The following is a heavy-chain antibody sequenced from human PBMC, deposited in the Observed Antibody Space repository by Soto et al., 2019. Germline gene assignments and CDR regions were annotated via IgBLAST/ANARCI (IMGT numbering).Heavy chain of an antibody. D-gene: IGHD3-9*01. CDR2: ISSSGSTI. CDR3: ARARYFDWLSDY. J-gene: IGHJ4*02. Sequence: PGGSLRLSCAASGFTFSDYYMSWIRQAPGKGLEWVSYISSSGSTIYYADSVKGRFTISRDNAKDSLYLQMNSLRAEDTAVYYCARARYFDWLSDYWGQGTLVTVSS. CDR1: GFTFSDYY. V-gene: IGHV3-11*01.